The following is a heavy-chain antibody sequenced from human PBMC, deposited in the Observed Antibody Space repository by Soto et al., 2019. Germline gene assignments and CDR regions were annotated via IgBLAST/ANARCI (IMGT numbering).Heavy chain of an antibody. J-gene: IGHJ4*02. V-gene: IGHV4-4*07. CDR1: GGSISNYY. D-gene: IGHD3-3*01. Sequence: PWETLSLTCTVSGGSISNYYCNWIRQPAGKGLEWIGRIDTSGSTNYNPSLKSRVTMSVDTSKQEFSLKLSSVTAADTALYYCARGGQDFWSGPFDYWGRGALVTVSS. CDR2: IDTSGST. CDR3: ARGGQDFWSGPFDY.